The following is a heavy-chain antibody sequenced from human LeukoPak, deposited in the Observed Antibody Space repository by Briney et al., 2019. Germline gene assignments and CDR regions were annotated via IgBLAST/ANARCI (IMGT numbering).Heavy chain of an antibody. V-gene: IGHV1-2*04. CDR1: GYTFTGYY. D-gene: IGHD6-19*01. Sequence: ASVKVSCKASGYTFTGYYMHWVRQAPGQGLEWMGWINPNSGGTNYAQKFQGWVTMTRDTSISTAYMGLSRLRSDDTAVYYCARPLHSSGWAAEYFQHWGQGTLVTVSS. CDR3: ARPLHSSGWAAEYFQH. J-gene: IGHJ1*01. CDR2: INPNSGGT.